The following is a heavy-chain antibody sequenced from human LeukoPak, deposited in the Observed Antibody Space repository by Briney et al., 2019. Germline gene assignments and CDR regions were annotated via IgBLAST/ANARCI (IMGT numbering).Heavy chain of an antibody. CDR1: GYTFTSYY. CDR3: ARARSSYGYGDAFDI. Sequence: ASVKVSCNASGYTFTSYYMHWVRQAPGQGLEWMGIINPSGGSTSYAQKFQGRVTMTRDMSTSTDYMELSGLRAEDTAVYYCARARSSYGYGDAFDIWGQGTMVTVSS. J-gene: IGHJ3*02. D-gene: IGHD5-18*01. V-gene: IGHV1-46*01. CDR2: INPSGGST.